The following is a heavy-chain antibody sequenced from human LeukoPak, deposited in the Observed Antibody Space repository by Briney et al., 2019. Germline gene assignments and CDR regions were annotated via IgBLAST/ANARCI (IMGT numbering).Heavy chain of an antibody. D-gene: IGHD3-22*01. Sequence: SETLSLTCTVSGGSISSNSYYWGWIRQPPGKGLEWIGSIYYSGSTYYNPSLNIRVTISVDTSKNQFSLNLRSVTAADTAVYYCAREILYDSTGYYLWGQGTLVTVSS. CDR2: IYYSGST. CDR1: GGSISSNSYY. J-gene: IGHJ4*02. CDR3: AREILYDSTGYYL. V-gene: IGHV4-39*07.